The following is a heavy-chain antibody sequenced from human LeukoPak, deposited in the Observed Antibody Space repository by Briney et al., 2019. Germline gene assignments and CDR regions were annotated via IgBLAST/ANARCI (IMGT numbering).Heavy chain of an antibody. D-gene: IGHD3-10*01. J-gene: IGHJ4*02. Sequence: PSETLSLTCTVSGGSISNYYWGWIRQPPGKGLEWIGSIYYSGSTYYNPSLKSRVTISVDTSKNQFSLKLNSVTATDTAVYYCARHYGPWGQGTLVTVSS. CDR2: IYYSGST. CDR1: GGSISNYY. V-gene: IGHV4-39*01. CDR3: ARHYGP.